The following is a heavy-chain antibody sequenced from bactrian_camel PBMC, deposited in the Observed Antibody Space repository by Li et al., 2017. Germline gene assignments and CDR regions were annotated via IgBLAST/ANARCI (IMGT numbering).Heavy chain of an antibody. Sequence: HVQLVESGGGSVQAGGSLRLSCLVRGYTRTRTSMAWFRQVPGKEREGVAAIRPGSGTTSYAGSVKDRFTISQDNAKNTLYLQMNSLKPEDTAMYYCAADPGRCVHNFYDANRLAYKGQGTQVTVS. D-gene: IGHD1*01. V-gene: IGHV3S1*01. CDR1: GYTRTRTS. CDR2: IRPGSGTT. J-gene: IGHJ4*01.